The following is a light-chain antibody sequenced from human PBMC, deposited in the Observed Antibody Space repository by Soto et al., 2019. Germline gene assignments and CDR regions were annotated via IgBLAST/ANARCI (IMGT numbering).Light chain of an antibody. CDR3: QQYHNWWT. CDR1: KGIGHT. Sequence: VRRQKPATLCVYRGKGDPLALRASKGIGHTLAWYQHKPGQTPRLHIYDTSTRATGVPTRFSGSRSGTEFTLTIRSLQSEDFGVCYCQQYHNWWTFRQGTKVDIK. CDR2: DTS. V-gene: IGKV3-15*01. J-gene: IGKJ1*01.